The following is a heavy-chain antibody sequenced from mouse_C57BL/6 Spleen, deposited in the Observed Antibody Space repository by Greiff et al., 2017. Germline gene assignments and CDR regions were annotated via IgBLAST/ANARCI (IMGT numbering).Heavy chain of an antibody. CDR1: GYTFTEYT. J-gene: IGHJ1*03. Sequence: QVQLQQSGAEPVQPGASVKLSCKASGYTFTEYTIHWVKQRSGQGLEWIGWFYPGSGSIKYNEKFKDKAALTADKSSSTVYMELSRLTSEDSAVYFYARHEGRGGPQWYFDVWGTGTTVTVSS. CDR2: FYPGSGSI. CDR3: ARHEGRGGPQWYFDV. V-gene: IGHV1-62-2*01.